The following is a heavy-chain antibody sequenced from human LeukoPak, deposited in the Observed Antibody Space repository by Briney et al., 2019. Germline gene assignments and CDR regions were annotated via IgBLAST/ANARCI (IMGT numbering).Heavy chain of an antibody. CDR1: GFTFSSYG. J-gene: IGHJ3*02. V-gene: IGHV3-30*02. CDR2: IRYDGRNK. CDR3: AKGLYSSRPDAFDI. Sequence: GGSLRLSCAASGFTFSSYGMHWVRQAPGKGLEWVAMIRYDGRNKYYEESVKGRFTISRDNSKNTLYLQMNSLRAEDTAVYYWAKGLYSSRPDAFDIWGQGTMVTVSS. D-gene: IGHD6-13*01.